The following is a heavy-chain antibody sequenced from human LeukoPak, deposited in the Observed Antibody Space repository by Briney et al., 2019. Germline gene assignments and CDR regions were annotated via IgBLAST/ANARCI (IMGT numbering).Heavy chain of an antibody. V-gene: IGHV1-2*02. Sequence: ASVKVSCKASGYTFTGYYMHWVRQAPGQGLEWMGWINPNSGGTNYAQKFQGRVTMTRDTSINTAYMELSRLRSDDTAVYYCARDLRKYRMAFFRSSYKGGFDYWGQGTLVTVSS. D-gene: IGHD6-6*01. CDR3: ARDLRKYRMAFFRSSYKGGFDY. CDR1: GYTFTGYY. CDR2: INPNSGGT. J-gene: IGHJ4*02.